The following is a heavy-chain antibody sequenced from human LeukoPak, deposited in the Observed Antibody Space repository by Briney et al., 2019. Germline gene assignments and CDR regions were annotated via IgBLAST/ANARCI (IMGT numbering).Heavy chain of an antibody. J-gene: IGHJ4*02. Sequence: PGGSLRLSCAASGFTFSTYEMNWVRQAPGKGLEWVSYISTSGGTMYYADSVKGRFTISRDNAKNSLYLQMNSLRAEDTAVYYCARGPISPDYWGQGTLVTVSS. CDR2: ISTSGGTM. D-gene: IGHD3-3*02. CDR1: GFTFSTYE. V-gene: IGHV3-48*03. CDR3: ARGPISPDY.